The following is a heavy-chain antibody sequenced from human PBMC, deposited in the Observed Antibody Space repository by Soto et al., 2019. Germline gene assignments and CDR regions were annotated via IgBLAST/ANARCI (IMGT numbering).Heavy chain of an antibody. Sequence: QSHLVQSGAEVKKPGASVKVSCKGSGYGFTTYGITWVRQAPGQGLEWMAWISAHNGNTNYAQKLQGRVTVTRDTSTITAYRELRSLRSDDTAVYYCARGRYGDYWGQGALVTVSS. CDR2: ISAHNGNT. CDR3: ARGRYGDY. J-gene: IGHJ4*02. D-gene: IGHD1-1*01. CDR1: GYGFTTYG. V-gene: IGHV1-18*01.